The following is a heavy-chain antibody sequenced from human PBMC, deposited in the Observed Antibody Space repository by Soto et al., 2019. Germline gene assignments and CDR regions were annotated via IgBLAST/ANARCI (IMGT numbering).Heavy chain of an antibody. CDR1: GYTFTGYY. CDR2: INPNNGDT. CDR3: ARGRSVAGKKFDY. V-gene: IGHV1-2*02. J-gene: IGHJ4*02. D-gene: IGHD6-19*01. Sequence: QVQLVQSGAEVKKPGASVRVSCKASGYTFTGYYVHWVRQAPGQGLEWMGWINPNNGDTNYAQKFQGRVTRTWDTSITTAYMEWSKLRSDDTAVYYCARGRSVAGKKFDYWGQGTLVTVSS.